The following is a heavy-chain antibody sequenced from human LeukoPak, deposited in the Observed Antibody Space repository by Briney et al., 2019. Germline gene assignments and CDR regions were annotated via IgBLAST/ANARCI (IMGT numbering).Heavy chain of an antibody. CDR2: IWNDGSNK. V-gene: IGHV3-33*06. Sequence: PGGSLRLSCAASGFIFSNYGMYWVRQAPDKWLEWVAVIWNDGSNKYYADSVKGRFTISRDNSKNTLYLQMNSLRAEDTAIYYCAKFPESYYYMDVWGRGTTVTVSS. CDR3: AKFPESYYYMDV. J-gene: IGHJ6*03. CDR1: GFIFSNYG.